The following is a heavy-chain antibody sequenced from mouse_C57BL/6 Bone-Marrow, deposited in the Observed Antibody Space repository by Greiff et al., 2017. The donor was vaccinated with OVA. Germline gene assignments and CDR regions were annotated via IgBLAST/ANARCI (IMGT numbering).Heavy chain of an antibody. Sequence: EVKLQESGAELVRPGASVKLSCTASGFNIKDDYMHWVKQRPEQGLEWIGWIDPENGDTEYASKFQGKATITADTSSNTAYLQLSSLTSEDTAVYYCTTVIYYGNSGLAYWGQGTLVTVSA. V-gene: IGHV14-4*01. CDR1: GFNIKDDY. J-gene: IGHJ3*01. D-gene: IGHD2-1*01. CDR3: TTVIYYGNSGLAY. CDR2: IDPENGDT.